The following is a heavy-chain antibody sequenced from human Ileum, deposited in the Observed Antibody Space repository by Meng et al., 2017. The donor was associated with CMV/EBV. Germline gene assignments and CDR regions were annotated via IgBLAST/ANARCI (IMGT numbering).Heavy chain of an antibody. D-gene: IGHD6-13*01. Sequence: CAASGFTFSSYAMSWVRQAPGKGLEWVSVIYSGGSSTYYADSVKGRFTISRDNSKNTLYLQMNSLRAEDTAVYYCAKGPSSSLHFDYWGQGTLVTVSS. V-gene: IGHV3-23*03. CDR2: IYSGGSST. CDR1: GFTFSSYA. J-gene: IGHJ4*02. CDR3: AKGPSSSLHFDY.